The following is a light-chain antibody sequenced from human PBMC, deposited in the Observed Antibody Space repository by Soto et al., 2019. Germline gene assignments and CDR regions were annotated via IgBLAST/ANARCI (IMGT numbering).Light chain of an antibody. CDR3: CSFTTDWTHV. Sequence: QSALTQPASVSGSPGQSITISFTGSSSDIGAYNYVSWFQQYPGKAPKIIISEFSNRPSGVSNRFSGSKSGTAASLTIAGLQTEDEAEYCCCSFTTDWTHVFGTGTKVTVL. CDR2: EFS. J-gene: IGLJ1*01. CDR1: SSDIGAYNY. V-gene: IGLV2-14*01.